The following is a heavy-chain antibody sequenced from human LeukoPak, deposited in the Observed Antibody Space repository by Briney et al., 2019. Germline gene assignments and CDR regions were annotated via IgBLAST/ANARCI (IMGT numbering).Heavy chain of an antibody. CDR3: ARITRAASPNYYYYTDV. Sequence: GGSLRLSCAASGFTFSSYWMSWVRQAPGKGLEWVANIKQDGSEKYYVDSVKGRFTISRDNAKNSLYLQMNSLRAEDTAVYYCARITRAASPNYYYYTDVWGKGTTVTVSS. D-gene: IGHD6-6*01. J-gene: IGHJ6*03. CDR2: IKQDGSEK. CDR1: GFTFSSYW. V-gene: IGHV3-7*01.